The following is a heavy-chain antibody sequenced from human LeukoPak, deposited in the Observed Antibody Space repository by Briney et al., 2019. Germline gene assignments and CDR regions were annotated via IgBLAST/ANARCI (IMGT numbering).Heavy chain of an antibody. CDR2: ISYDGSNK. CDR1: GFTFSSYG. D-gene: IGHD3-3*01. J-gene: IGHJ3*02. Sequence: GGSLRLSCAASGFTFSSYGMHWVRQAPGKGLEWVAGISYDGSNKYYADSVKGRFTISRDNSKNTLYLQMNSLRAEDTAVYYCANGLLEWLFPGAFDIWGQGTMVTVSS. V-gene: IGHV3-30*18. CDR3: ANGLLEWLFPGAFDI.